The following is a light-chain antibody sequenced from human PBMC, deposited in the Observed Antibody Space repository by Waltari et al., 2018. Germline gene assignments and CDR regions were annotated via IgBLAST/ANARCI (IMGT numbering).Light chain of an antibody. CDR3: QQYNNWPPELT. V-gene: IGKV3-15*01. CDR2: GAS. CDR1: PGVSSN. J-gene: IGKJ4*01. Sequence: EIVMTQSPATLSVSPGERATLSCRASPGVSSNLAWYQQKPGQAPRLLIYGASTRATGIPARFSGSGSGTEFTLTISSLQSEDFAVYYCQQYNNWPPELTFGGGTKVEIK.